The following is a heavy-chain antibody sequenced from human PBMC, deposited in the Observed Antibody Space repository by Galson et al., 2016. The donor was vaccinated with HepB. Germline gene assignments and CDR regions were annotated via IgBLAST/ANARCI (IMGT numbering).Heavy chain of an antibody. J-gene: IGHJ4*02. CDR1: GFTFSSYA. CDR2: ISSSGGTT. CDR3: AKEFVATASVVGDY. Sequence: SLRLSCAASGFTFSSYAMSWVRQAPGKGLEWVSAISSSGGTTYYADSVKGRFTISRDNSKNTLYLQMNSLGAEDTAVYYCAKEFVATASVVGDYWGQGTLVTVSS. D-gene: IGHD2-21*01. V-gene: IGHV3-23*01.